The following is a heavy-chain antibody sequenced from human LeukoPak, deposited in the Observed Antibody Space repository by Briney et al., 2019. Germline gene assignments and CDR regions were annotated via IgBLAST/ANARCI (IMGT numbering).Heavy chain of an antibody. CDR3: ARGSSYDILSRYYGMDV. J-gene: IGHJ6*02. Sequence: GGSLRLSCVAPGFNFRSYDMFWVRQPTGKGLESVSGLGTAGNTNYADSVKGRFTISRENAKNSLYLQMNSLRAGDTAVYYCARGSSYDILSRYYGMDVWGQGTTVTVSS. V-gene: IGHV3-13*04. CDR1: GFNFRSYD. D-gene: IGHD3-9*01. CDR2: LGTAGNT.